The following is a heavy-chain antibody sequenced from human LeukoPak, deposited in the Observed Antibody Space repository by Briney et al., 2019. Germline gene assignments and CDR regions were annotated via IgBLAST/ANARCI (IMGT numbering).Heavy chain of an antibody. J-gene: IGHJ6*03. CDR3: AKFRSGYSYGTHSRYYYYMDV. Sequence: GGSLRLSCAASGFTFSSYAMSWVRQAPGKGLEWVSAISGSGGSTYYADSVKGRFTISRDNSKNTLYLQMNSLRAEDTAVYYCAKFRSGYSYGTHSRYYYYMDVWGQGTTVTVSS. CDR2: ISGSGGST. CDR1: GFTFSSYA. V-gene: IGHV3-23*01. D-gene: IGHD5-18*01.